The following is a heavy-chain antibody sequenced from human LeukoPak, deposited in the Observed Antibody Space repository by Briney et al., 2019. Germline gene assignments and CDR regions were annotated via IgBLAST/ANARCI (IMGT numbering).Heavy chain of an antibody. CDR2: INPNSGGT. Sequence: ASVKVSCKASGYTFTGYYMHWVRQAPGQGVEWMGWINPNSGGTNYAQKFQGRVTMTRDTSISTAYMELSRLRSDDTAVYYCARDPTPYYDFWSGYSGHFDYWGQGTLVTVSS. CDR1: GYTFTGYY. J-gene: IGHJ4*02. CDR3: ARDPTPYYDFWSGYSGHFDY. V-gene: IGHV1-2*02. D-gene: IGHD3-3*01.